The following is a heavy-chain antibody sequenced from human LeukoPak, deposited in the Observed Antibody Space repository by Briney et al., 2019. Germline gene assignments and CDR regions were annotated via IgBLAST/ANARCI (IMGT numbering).Heavy chain of an antibody. V-gene: IGHV3-23*01. D-gene: IGHD3-9*01. CDR1: GFTFSSYA. Sequence: GGSLRLSCAASGFTFSSYAMSWVRQAPGKGLEWVSAISGSGGSTYYADSVKGRFTNSRDNSKNTLYLQMNSLRAEDTAVYYCAKDRGYFDWLLSHYFDYWGQGTLVTVSS. J-gene: IGHJ4*02. CDR2: ISGSGGST. CDR3: AKDRGYFDWLLSHYFDY.